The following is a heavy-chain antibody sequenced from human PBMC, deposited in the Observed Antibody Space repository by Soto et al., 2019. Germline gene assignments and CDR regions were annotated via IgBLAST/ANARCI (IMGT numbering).Heavy chain of an antibody. D-gene: IGHD2-8*01. V-gene: IGHV1-2*04. CDR1: GYSFTDYH. J-gene: IGHJ6*02. CDR2: INPKSGGT. Sequence: ASVKVSCKDSGYSFTDYHIHWVRQAPGQGLEWLGRINPKSGGTSTAQRFQGWVTMTTDTPISTASMELTRLTSDDTAIYYCARGDSTDCSNGVCSFFYNHDMDVWGQGTTVTVSS. CDR3: ARGDSTDCSNGVCSFFYNHDMDV.